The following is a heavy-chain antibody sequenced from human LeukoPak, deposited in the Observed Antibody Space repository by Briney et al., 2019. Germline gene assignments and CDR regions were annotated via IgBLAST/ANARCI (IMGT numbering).Heavy chain of an antibody. V-gene: IGHV3-11*04. D-gene: IGHD6-13*01. CDR3: AREISGIAAGFDY. Sequence: GGSLRLSCAASGFPFSDFYMSWIRQAPGKGLEWVSHISSTGSYIYYADSVKGRFTISRDNAKNSLYLQMNSLRAEDTAVYYCAREISGIAAGFDYWGQGTLVTVSS. CDR1: GFPFSDFY. CDR2: ISSTGSYI. J-gene: IGHJ4*02.